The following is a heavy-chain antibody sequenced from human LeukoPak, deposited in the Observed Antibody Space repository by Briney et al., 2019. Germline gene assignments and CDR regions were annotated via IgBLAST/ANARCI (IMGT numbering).Heavy chain of an antibody. Sequence: GGSLRLSCLPSGFTFSNYAMTWVRQAPGRGLEWVSSISGSGGTSYYADSVKGRFTISRDSAKNMLFLQMNRLRAEDTAVYYCAKSPYFYNSGRSVDVWGKGTTVTVSS. J-gene: IGHJ6*04. D-gene: IGHD3-10*01. CDR2: ISGSGGTS. V-gene: IGHV3-23*01. CDR3: AKSPYFYNSGRSVDV. CDR1: GFTFSNYA.